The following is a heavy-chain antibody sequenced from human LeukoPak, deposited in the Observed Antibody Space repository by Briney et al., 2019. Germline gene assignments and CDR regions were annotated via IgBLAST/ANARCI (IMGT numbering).Heavy chain of an antibody. J-gene: IGHJ4*02. V-gene: IGHV3-43D*03. CDR3: AKSYSSSWSGHADY. CDR1: GFTFDDYA. Sequence: GGSLRLSCAASGFTFDDYAMHWVRQAPGKGLEWVSLISWDGGSTYYADSVKGRFTISRDNSKNSLYLQMNSLRAEDTALYYCAKSYSSSWSGHADYWGQGTLVTVSS. CDR2: ISWDGGST. D-gene: IGHD6-13*01.